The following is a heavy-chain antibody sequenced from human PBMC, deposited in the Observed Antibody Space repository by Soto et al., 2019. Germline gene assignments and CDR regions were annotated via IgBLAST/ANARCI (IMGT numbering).Heavy chain of an antibody. CDR3: SHGQGFDSTRYLGRAFDP. J-gene: IGHJ5*02. V-gene: IGHV3-23*01. CDR1: GFTFSSYA. CDR2: ISGGGGST. Sequence: VEFRRLSCAASGFTFSSYAMSWVRQAPGKGVEWVSAISGGGGSTYYADSVKGRFTISRDNSKNTLYLQMNSLRAEDTAVYYCSHGQGFDSTRYLGRAFDPWRQGSLVAVA. D-gene: IGHD3-22*01.